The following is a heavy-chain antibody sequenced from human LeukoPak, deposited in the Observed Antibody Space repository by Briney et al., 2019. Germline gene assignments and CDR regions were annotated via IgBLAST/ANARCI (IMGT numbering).Heavy chain of an antibody. J-gene: IGHJ4*02. V-gene: IGHV4-31*03. Sequence: SETLSLTCTVSGGSISSGGYYWSWIRQHPGKGLEWIGYIYYSGSTYYNPSLKSRVTISVDTSKNQFPLKLSSVTAADTAVYYCARARGVVTYYFDYWGQGTLVTVSS. CDR3: ARARGVVTYYFDY. CDR1: GGSISSGGYY. CDR2: IYYSGST. D-gene: IGHD3-3*01.